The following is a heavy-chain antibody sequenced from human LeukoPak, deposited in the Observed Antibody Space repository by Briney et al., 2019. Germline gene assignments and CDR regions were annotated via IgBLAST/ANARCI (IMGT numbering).Heavy chain of an antibody. CDR2: IYHSGST. J-gene: IGHJ6*03. V-gene: IGHV4-4*02. Sequence: KPSETLSLTCAVSGGSISSSNWWSWVRQPPGKGLEWIGEIYHSGSTNYNPSLKSRVTISVDKSKNQFSLKLSSVTAADTAVYYCARVFSDLGGYYYMDVWGKGTTVTVSS. D-gene: IGHD3-3*01. CDR1: GGSISSSNW. CDR3: ARVFSDLGGYYYMDV.